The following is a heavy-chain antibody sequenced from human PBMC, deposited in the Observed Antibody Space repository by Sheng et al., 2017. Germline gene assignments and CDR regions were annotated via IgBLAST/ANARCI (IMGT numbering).Heavy chain of an antibody. Sequence: QVQLVQSGAEVKKPGSSVKVSCKASGGTFSSYAISWVRQAPGQGLEWMGGIIPIFGTANYAQKFQCRVTITADESTSTAYMELSSLRSEDTAVYYCAIRRHDYGHNYYYGMDVWGQGTTVTVSS. CDR1: GGTFSSYA. CDR3: AIRRHDYGHNYYYGMDV. D-gene: IGHD4-17*01. J-gene: IGHJ6*02. CDR2: IIPIFGTA. V-gene: IGHV1-69*01.